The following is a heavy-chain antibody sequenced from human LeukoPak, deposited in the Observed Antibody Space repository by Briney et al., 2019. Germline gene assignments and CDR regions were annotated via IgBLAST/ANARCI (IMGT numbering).Heavy chain of an antibody. J-gene: IGHJ3*02. CDR3: TNDIKATGALNI. CDR1: GLTFTNYW. CDR2: IKWDEIKT. V-gene: IGHV3-7*01. Sequence: PGGSLRLSCAASGLTFTNYWIHWVRQAPGKGLEWVADIKWDEIKTYYADSVKGRFSISRDNARSSVYLQMNSLRAEDTAVYYCTNDIKATGALNIWGQGTMVTVSS. D-gene: IGHD7-27*01.